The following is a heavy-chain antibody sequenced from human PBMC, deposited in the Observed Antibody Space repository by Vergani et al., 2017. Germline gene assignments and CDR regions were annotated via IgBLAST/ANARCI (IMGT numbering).Heavy chain of an antibody. V-gene: IGHV3-53*01. CDR1: GFTVSSNY. D-gene: IGHD3-3*01. CDR3: ARGPGGAFYDFWGGVANWFDP. CDR2: IYSGGST. Sequence: EVQLVESGGGLIQPGGSLRLSCAASGFTVSSNYMSWVRQAPGKGLEWVSVIYSGGSTYYADSVKGRFTISRDNSKNTLYLQMNSLRAEDTAVYYCARGPGGAFYDFWGGVANWFDPWGQGTLVTVSS. J-gene: IGHJ5*02.